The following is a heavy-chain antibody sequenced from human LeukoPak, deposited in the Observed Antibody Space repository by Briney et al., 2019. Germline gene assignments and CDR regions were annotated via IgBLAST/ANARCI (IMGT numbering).Heavy chain of an antibody. Sequence: SQTLSLTCSVSGNSLNSGGNYRHWIRQAPGKGLEWIGYIFDGGNVDYNPSLSGRVTMSQDASKNQFSLKMTSVTAADTALYYCATGRSKTVDFWGQGTLVTVSS. CDR2: IFDGGNV. J-gene: IGHJ4*02. CDR1: GNSLNSGGNY. V-gene: IGHV4-31*03. CDR3: ATGRSKTVDF. D-gene: IGHD1-26*01.